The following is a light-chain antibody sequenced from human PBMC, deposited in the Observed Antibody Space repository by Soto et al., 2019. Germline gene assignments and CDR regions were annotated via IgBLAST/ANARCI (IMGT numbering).Light chain of an antibody. CDR1: QTVRNKY. CDR2: DAS. CDR3: QKFSSSPLN. J-gene: IGKJ4*01. V-gene: IGKV3-20*01. Sequence: VVTQSPGTLSLSPGERATLSCRASQTVRNKYLAWYQQKPGQAPRLLIYDASSRATGIPDRFSGGGSGTDFTLTISRLEPEDFAVYYCQKFSSSPLNFGGGTKVEIK.